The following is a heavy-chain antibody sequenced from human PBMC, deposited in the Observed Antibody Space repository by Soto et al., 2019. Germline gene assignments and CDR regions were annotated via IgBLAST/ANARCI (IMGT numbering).Heavy chain of an antibody. Sequence: ASVKVSCKASGYTFTSYGISWVRQAPGQGLEWMGWISAYNGNTNYAQKLQGRVTMTTDTSTSTAYMELRSLRSDDTAVYYCASHSYDSSGWGFFDYWGQGTLVTVSS. CDR1: GYTFTSYG. V-gene: IGHV1-18*01. D-gene: IGHD3-22*01. CDR3: ASHSYDSSGWGFFDY. J-gene: IGHJ4*02. CDR2: ISAYNGNT.